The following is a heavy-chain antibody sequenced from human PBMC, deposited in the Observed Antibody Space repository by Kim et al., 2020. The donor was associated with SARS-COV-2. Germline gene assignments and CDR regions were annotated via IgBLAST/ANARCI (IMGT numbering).Heavy chain of an antibody. Sequence: SETLSLTCTVSGGSISSGGYYWSWIRQHPGKGLEWIGYIYYSGSTYYNPSLKSRVTISVDTSKNQFSLKLSSVTAADTAVYYCAREVVRGGGNDYWGQGTLVTVSS. CDR3: AREVVRGGGNDY. V-gene: IGHV4-31*03. CDR2: IYYSGST. CDR1: GGSISSGGYY. J-gene: IGHJ4*02. D-gene: IGHD3-10*01.